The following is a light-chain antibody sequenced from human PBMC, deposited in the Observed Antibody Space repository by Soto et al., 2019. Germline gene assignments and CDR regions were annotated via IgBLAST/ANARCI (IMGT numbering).Light chain of an antibody. CDR3: SSYTSSSSLGV. CDR2: DVS. CDR1: SSDVGSYNY. J-gene: IGLJ2*01. Sequence: QSALTQPASVSGSPGQSITNSCTGTSSDVGSYNYVSWYQQHTGKAPKLMIYDVSNRPSGVSNRFSGSKSGNTASLTISGLQAEDEADYYCSSYTSSSSLGVFGGGTKLTVL. V-gene: IGLV2-14*01.